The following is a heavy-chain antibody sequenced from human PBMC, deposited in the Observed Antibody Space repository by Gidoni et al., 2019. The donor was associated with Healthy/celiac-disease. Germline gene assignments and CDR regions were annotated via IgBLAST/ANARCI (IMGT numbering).Heavy chain of an antibody. CDR2: INHSGST. Sequence: QVQLQQWGAGLLKPSETLSLTCAVYGGSFSGYCWSWIRQPPGKGLEWIGEINHSGSTNYNPSLKSRVTISVDTSKNQFSLKLSSVTAADTAVYYCARGLEVVAYCGGDCYRDAFDIWGQGTMVTVSS. CDR1: GGSFSGYC. CDR3: ARGLEVVAYCGGDCYRDAFDI. V-gene: IGHV4-34*01. D-gene: IGHD2-21*02. J-gene: IGHJ3*02.